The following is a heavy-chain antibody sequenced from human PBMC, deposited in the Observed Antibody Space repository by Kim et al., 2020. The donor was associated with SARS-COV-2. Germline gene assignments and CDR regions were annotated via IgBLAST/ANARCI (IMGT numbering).Heavy chain of an antibody. Sequence: GGSLRLSCAASGFTFTSYSMNWVRQAPGKGLEWVSYISDSGSTIYYRDSVKGRFTISRDNAKNSLYLQMNSLRAEDTAVYYCARYKRNSLGFDYWGQGTQVTVSS. CDR1: GFTFTSYS. J-gene: IGHJ4*02. D-gene: IGHD4-4*01. V-gene: IGHV3-48*04. CDR3: ARYKRNSLGFDY. CDR2: ISDSGSTI.